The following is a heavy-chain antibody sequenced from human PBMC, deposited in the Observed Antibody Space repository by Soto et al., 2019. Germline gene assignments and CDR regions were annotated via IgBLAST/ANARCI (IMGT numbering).Heavy chain of an antibody. CDR2: IKQDGSEK. D-gene: IGHD6-6*01. Sequence: GGSLRLSCAASGFTFSSYWMSWVRQAPGKGLEWVANIKQDGSEKYYVDSVKGRFTISRDNAKNSLYLQMNSLRAEDTAVYYCARAPGGSSVRTYYYYYGMYVWGQGTTVTVSS. V-gene: IGHV3-7*01. CDR3: ARAPGGSSVRTYYYYYGMYV. J-gene: IGHJ6*02. CDR1: GFTFSSYW.